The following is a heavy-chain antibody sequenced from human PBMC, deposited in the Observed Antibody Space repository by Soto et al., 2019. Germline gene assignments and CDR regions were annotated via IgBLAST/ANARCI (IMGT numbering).Heavy chain of an antibody. CDR1: GYTSTNYG. D-gene: IGHD2-8*01. V-gene: IGHV1-3*01. CDR2: INAGSGNT. J-gene: IGHJ4*02. CDR3: ANDIILIQRAKGLDY. Sequence: QVQLVQSGTEVMKPGASVKVSCKASGYTSTNYGMHWVRQAPGQRLDWMGWINAGSGNTKYSQKFQGSNTITRDTSASTVYMELSSLRSEDTAVYYCANDIILIQRAKGLDYWGQGALVTVSS.